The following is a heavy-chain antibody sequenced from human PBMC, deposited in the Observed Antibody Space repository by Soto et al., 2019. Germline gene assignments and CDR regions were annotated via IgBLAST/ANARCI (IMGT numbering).Heavy chain of an antibody. CDR1: GGSFSGYY. CDR3: ARYGSGSSVWFDP. V-gene: IGHV4-34*10. CDR2: INYSGST. J-gene: IGHJ5*02. D-gene: IGHD3-10*01. Sequence: SETLSLTCAVYGGSFSGYYWSWIRQPPGKGLEWIGEINYSGSTNYNPSLKSRVTMSVDTSKNHFSLKLSSVTAADTAVYYCARYGSGSSVWFDPWGQGTLVTVSS.